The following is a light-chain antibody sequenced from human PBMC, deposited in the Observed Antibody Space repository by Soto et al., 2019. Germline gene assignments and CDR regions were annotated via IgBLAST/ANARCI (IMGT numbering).Light chain of an antibody. CDR1: QSVSSSY. CDR2: DAS. Sequence: EIVMTQNTATLSVSPGGRATLSCRASQSVSSSYLAWYQQKPGQAPRLLIHDASSRATGISDRFTGSGSGTDFTLTITTLEPEDFAVYYCQQYGSSPRTFGLGTMVAIK. J-gene: IGKJ1*01. CDR3: QQYGSSPRT. V-gene: IGKV3-20*01.